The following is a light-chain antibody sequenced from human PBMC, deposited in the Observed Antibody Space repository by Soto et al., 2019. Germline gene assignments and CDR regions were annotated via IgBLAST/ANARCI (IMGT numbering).Light chain of an antibody. CDR3: QHYNSYSEA. CDR1: QSISGW. J-gene: IGKJ1*01. V-gene: IGKV1-5*01. CDR2: DAS. Sequence: DILMTQSPSTLSASVGYRFTITCGASQSISGWLAWYQQKPGEAPKLLIYDASAMPRGVPSRFRGSGSGTEFILTISSLQPDDFETYYCQHYNSYSEAFGQGTKVDIK.